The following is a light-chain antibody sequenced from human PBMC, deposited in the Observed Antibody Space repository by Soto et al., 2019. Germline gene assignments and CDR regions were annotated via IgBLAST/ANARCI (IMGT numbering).Light chain of an antibody. Sequence: IGLSQSPGTLSLSTGERATLSCRASQSVSNDFLAWYQQKPGQAPRLLIYGASTRATDVPDRFSGSGSGADFTLSISRLEPEDFAVYYCQQYGSSPPRTFGQGTKVDIK. CDR3: QQYGSSPPRT. CDR2: GAS. V-gene: IGKV3-20*01. CDR1: QSVSNDF. J-gene: IGKJ1*01.